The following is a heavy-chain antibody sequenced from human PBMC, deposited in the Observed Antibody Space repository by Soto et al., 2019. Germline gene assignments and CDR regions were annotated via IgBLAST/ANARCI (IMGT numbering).Heavy chain of an antibody. Sequence: SQTLSLTCVISGDSVSSNSAAWNWIRQSPSRCLEWLGRTYYRSKWYNDYAVSVKSRITINPDTSKNQFSLQLNSVTPEDTAVYYCAREADIVLGPAAHSYYYGMDVWGQGTTVTGSS. D-gene: IGHD2-2*01. V-gene: IGHV6-1*01. J-gene: IGHJ6*01. CDR1: GDSVSSNSAA. CDR2: TYYRSKWYN. CDR3: AREADIVLGPAAHSYYYGMDV.